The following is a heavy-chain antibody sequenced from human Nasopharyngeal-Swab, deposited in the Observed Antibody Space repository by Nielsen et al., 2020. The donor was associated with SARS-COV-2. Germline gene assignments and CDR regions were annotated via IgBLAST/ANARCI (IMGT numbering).Heavy chain of an antibody. J-gene: IGHJ5*02. CDR1: GYSFTSYW. CDR2: IYPGDSTL. V-gene: IGHV5-51*01. D-gene: IGHD3-10*01. CDR3: TRGSVVIREDNWFDP. Sequence: GESLKISCKGSGYSFTSYWIGWVRQMPGKGLEWMGIIYPGDSTLRYSPSFQGHVTISADRSISTAYLQWSSLRASDTAMHYCTRGSVVIREDNWFDPWGQGTLVTVSS.